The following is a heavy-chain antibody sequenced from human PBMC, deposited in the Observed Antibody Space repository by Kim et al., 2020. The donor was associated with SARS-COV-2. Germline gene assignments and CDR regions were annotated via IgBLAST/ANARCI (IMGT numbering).Heavy chain of an antibody. CDR2: IYWDDDK. D-gene: IGHD3-22*01. Sequence: SGPTLVKPTQTLTLTCTFSGFSLSTSGVGVGWIRQPPGKALEWLALIYWDDDKRYSPSLKSRLTITKDTSKNQVVLTMTNMDPVDTATYYCAHTTYYYDSSGYYPRHDAFDIWGQGTMVTVSS. J-gene: IGHJ3*02. V-gene: IGHV2-5*02. CDR3: AHTTYYYDSSGYYPRHDAFDI. CDR1: GFSLSTSGVG.